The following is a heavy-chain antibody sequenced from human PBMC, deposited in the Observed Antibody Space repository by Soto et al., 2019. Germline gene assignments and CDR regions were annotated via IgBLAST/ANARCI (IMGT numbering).Heavy chain of an antibody. CDR3: ASRSSGWYFDY. Sequence: EVQLLESGGGLVQPGGSLRLSCAASGFTFSSYAMSWVRQAPGKGLEWVSVISGSGGSTYYADSVKGRFTISRDNSKNTLYPQMNSLRAEDTAVYYCASRSSGWYFDYWGQGTLVTVSS. CDR2: ISGSGGST. J-gene: IGHJ4*02. V-gene: IGHV3-23*01. CDR1: GFTFSSYA. D-gene: IGHD6-19*01.